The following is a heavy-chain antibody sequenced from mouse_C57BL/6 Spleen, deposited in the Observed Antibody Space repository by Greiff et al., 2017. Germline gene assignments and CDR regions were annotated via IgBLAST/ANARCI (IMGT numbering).Heavy chain of an antibody. CDR1: GYSITSGYD. J-gene: IGHJ1*03. D-gene: IGHD1-1*01. CDR2: ISYSGST. V-gene: IGHV3-1*01. Sequence: EVKVEESGPGMVKPSQSLSLTCTVTGYSITSGYDWHWIRHFPGNKLEWMGYISYSGSTNYNPSLQSPISITPDTSTNPSFLKLKSVTTEDTATYYGARGGPCYGSNDRGYFDVWGTGTTVTVSS. CDR3: ARGGPCYGSNDRGYFDV.